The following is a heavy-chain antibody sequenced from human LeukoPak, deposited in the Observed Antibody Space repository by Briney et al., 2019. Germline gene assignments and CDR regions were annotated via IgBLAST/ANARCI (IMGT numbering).Heavy chain of an antibody. CDR2: IIPILGIA. J-gene: IGHJ4*02. D-gene: IGHD6-13*01. V-gene: IGHV1-69*04. CDR3: ARSSSSWPLFDY. Sequence: GASVKVSCKASGGTFSSCAISWVRQAPGQGLEWMGRIIPILGIANYAQKFQGRVTITADKSTSTAYMELSSLRSEDTAVYYCARSSSSWPLFDYWGQGTLVTVSS. CDR1: GGTFSSCA.